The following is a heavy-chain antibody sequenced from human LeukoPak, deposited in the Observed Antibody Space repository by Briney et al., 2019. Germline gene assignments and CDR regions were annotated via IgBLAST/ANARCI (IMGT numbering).Heavy chain of an antibody. D-gene: IGHD2-15*01. CDR2: ISGSGST. V-gene: IGHV3-23*01. CDR3: VSDVVVMGDDAFDI. CDR1: GFSLSSYV. Sequence: GGSLRLSCAASGFSLSSYVMAWVRQAPGKGLEWVSAISGSGSTYYADSVKGRFTISRDNSKNTLYLQMNTLRAEDTALYYCVSDVVVMGDDAFDIWGRGTMVTVSS. J-gene: IGHJ3*02.